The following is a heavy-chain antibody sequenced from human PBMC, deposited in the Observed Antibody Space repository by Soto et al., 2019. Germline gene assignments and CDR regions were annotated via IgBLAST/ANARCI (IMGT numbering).Heavy chain of an antibody. Sequence: PSQTLSLTCTASGDSFSSDDYYWSWIRQPPGKGLEWIGYISYRVDTYYSPSLKSRVTMSIDTSRNQFSLNVSSVTAADTAVYYCARVAGVAYCGGDCYHFDYWGQGTLVTVSS. CDR2: ISYRVDT. J-gene: IGHJ4*02. CDR3: ARVAGVAYCGGDCYHFDY. CDR1: GDSFSSDDYY. V-gene: IGHV4-30-4*01. D-gene: IGHD2-21*02.